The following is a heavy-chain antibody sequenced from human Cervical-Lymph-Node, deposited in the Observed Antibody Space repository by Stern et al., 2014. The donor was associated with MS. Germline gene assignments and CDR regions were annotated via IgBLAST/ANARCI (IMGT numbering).Heavy chain of an antibody. J-gene: IGHJ5*02. CDR1: GTTFNTYG. CDR2: LIPVFGTP. Sequence: QVQLMQSGAEVKKPGSSVKVSCKASGTTFNTYGINWVRQAPGQGLEWMGGLIPVFGTPNNAQKFKGRVTITADEATSTAYMELSSLKSDDTAMYYCAPEGWFDPWGQGTLVTVSS. V-gene: IGHV1-69*01. CDR3: APEGWFDP.